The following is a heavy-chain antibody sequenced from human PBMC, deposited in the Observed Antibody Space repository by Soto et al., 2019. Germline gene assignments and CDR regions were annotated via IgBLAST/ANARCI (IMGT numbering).Heavy chain of an antibody. CDR1: GFNFGVFG. D-gene: IGHD6-19*01. CDR2: LSYEGSEE. CDR3: ALTRRSSLLEVAGPGFEY. Sequence: QVRLVESGGGVVQPGRSLRLSCAASGFNFGVFGMQWVRQAPGKGLEWLSVLSYEGSEEYYADSVRGRFTISRDNSKNTLFLQMDSLRVEDTAVYYCALTRRSSLLEVAGPGFEYWGQGTLVTVS. J-gene: IGHJ4*02. V-gene: IGHV3-30*03.